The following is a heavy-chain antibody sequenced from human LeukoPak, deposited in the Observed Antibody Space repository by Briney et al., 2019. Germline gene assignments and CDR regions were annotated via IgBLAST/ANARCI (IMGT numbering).Heavy chain of an antibody. D-gene: IGHD3-9*01. CDR2: ISSSGSTI. J-gene: IGHJ4*02. CDR3: ARIVLRYFDWLLETPTSYFDY. V-gene: IGHV3-11*04. CDR1: GFTFSDYY. Sequence: PGGSLRLSCAASGFTFSDYYMSWIRQAPGKGLEWVSYISSSGSTIYYADSVKGRFTISRDNAKNSLYLQMNSLRAEDTAVYYCARIVLRYFDWLLETPTSYFDYWGQGTLVTVSS.